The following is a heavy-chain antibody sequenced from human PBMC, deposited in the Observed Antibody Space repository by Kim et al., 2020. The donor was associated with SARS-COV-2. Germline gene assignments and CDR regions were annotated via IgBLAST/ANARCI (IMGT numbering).Heavy chain of an antibody. D-gene: IGHD5-12*01. CDR2: IGGGSGRT. Sequence: GGSLRLSCAVSGFTFNNDAMTWVRLAPGKGLESVSVIGGGSGRTYYADSVKDRFTISRDISKNMVFLQMNSLRVEDTAVYYCTRGGFSGNSLWGQGTLVT. CDR3: TRGGFSGNSL. CDR1: GFTFNNDA. V-gene: IGHV3-23*01. J-gene: IGHJ4*02.